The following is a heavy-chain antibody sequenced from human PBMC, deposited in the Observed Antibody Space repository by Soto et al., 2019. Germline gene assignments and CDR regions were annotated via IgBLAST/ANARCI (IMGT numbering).Heavy chain of an antibody. CDR3: ARSRYYYASSGYSYNFDS. CDR2: ISGDSGDI. CDR1: GFTFSNYI. Sequence: EVQLVESGGGLVKPGGSLRLSCAASGFTFSNYIMNWVRQAPGKGLEWVSSISGDSGDIYYADSVKCRFTISSDNANHSLHLLMNRLRVEATAVFDCARSRYYYASSGYSYNFDSWGPGTLVTVSS. V-gene: IGHV3-21*01. D-gene: IGHD3-22*01. J-gene: IGHJ4*02.